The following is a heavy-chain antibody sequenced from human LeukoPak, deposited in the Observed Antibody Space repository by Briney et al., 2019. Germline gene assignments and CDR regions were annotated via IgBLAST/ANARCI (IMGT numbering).Heavy chain of an antibody. D-gene: IGHD3-3*01. CDR2: IHHSGTT. V-gene: IGHV4-30-2*01. CDR3: ARLRITIFGVVRLNNWFDP. Sequence: SETLSLTCAVSGGSITSGGYSWSWIRQPPRKGLEWIGYIHHSGTTHYNPSLKSRLTMTIDISKNEFSLRLSSVTAADTAVYYCARLRITIFGVVRLNNWFDPWGQGTLVTVSS. CDR1: GGSITSGGYS. J-gene: IGHJ5*02.